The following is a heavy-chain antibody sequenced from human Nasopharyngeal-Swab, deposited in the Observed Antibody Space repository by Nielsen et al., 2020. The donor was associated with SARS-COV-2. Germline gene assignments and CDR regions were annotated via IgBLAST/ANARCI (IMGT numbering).Heavy chain of an antibody. Sequence: GESLKISCAASGFIFDNYVMRWVRQAPGKGLEWVSAISDEGDRTDYADSVKGRFTVSRDNSKNTLDLQMNSLRAEDTAIYYCGRRVKGDFDYWGQGTLVTVSS. CDR3: GRRVKGDFDY. D-gene: IGHD3-16*01. V-gene: IGHV3-23*01. CDR2: ISDEGDRT. J-gene: IGHJ4*02. CDR1: GFIFDNYV.